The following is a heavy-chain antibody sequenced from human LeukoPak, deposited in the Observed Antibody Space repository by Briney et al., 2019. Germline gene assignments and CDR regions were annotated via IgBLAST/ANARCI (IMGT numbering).Heavy chain of an antibody. CDR1: GGSISSYS. CDR3: ASVTTIASQQLVQGVLST. Sequence: SETLSLACTVAGGSISSYSCSWIRHPPGKGLRWVGYIDYSGSTSYNPSLKSRVPISADTPTNQISLRLSSVTAADTAVYYCASVTTIASQQLVQGVLSTWGQGTLVSVSS. D-gene: IGHD6-13*01. CDR2: IDYSGST. J-gene: IGHJ4*02. V-gene: IGHV4-59*01.